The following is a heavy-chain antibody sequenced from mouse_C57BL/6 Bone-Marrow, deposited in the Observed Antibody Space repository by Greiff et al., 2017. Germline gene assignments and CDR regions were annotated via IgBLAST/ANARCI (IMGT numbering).Heavy chain of an antibody. D-gene: IGHD2-3*01. Sequence: QVQLQQSGAELVRPGTSVKMSCKASGYTFTNYWIGWAKQRPGHGLEWIGDIYPGGGYTNYNEQFKGKATLPADKSSSTAYMQFSSLTSEDSAIYYCSRWVYDYDAMDYWGQGTSVTVSS. V-gene: IGHV1-63*01. CDR3: SRWVYDYDAMDY. CDR2: IYPGGGYT. CDR1: GYTFTNYW. J-gene: IGHJ4*01.